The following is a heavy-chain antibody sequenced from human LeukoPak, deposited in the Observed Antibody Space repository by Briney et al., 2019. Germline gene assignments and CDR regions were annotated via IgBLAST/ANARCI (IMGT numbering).Heavy chain of an antibody. CDR2: ISGSGGST. J-gene: IGHJ3*02. V-gene: IGHV3-23*01. CDR3: ARGGANVGHAFDI. CDR1: GFTFSSYA. D-gene: IGHD4/OR15-4a*01. Sequence: GGSLRLSCAASGFTFSSYAMSWVRQAPGKGLEWVSAISGSGGSTYYADSVKGRFTISRDNSKNTLYLQMNGLRAEDTAVYYCARGGANVGHAFDIWGQGTMVTVSS.